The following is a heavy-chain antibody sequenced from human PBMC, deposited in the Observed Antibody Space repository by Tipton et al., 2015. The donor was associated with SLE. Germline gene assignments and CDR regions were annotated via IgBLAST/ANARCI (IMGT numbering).Heavy chain of an antibody. CDR3: ARGGMGIAVAGELDS. CDR1: GGSISSGSYY. J-gene: IGHJ4*02. V-gene: IGHV4-61*09. Sequence: TLPLTCTVSGGSISSGSYYWSWIRQPAGKGLEWIGYIYTSGSTNYNPSLKSRVTISVDTSKSQFSLNLRSVTAADTAVYYCARGGMGIAVAGELDSWGQGTLVTVSS. D-gene: IGHD6-19*01. CDR2: IYTSGST.